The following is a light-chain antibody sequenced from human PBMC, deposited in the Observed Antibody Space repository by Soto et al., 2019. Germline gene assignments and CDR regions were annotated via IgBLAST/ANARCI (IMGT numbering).Light chain of an antibody. Sequence: EIVMTQSPATLSVSPGERATLSCRASQSVSSSSLAWYQHQPGQAPRLLVYGASSRATGIPDRFSGSGSGTDFTLTISRLEPEDFALYYCQQYGSSPLTFGQGTKV. CDR1: QSVSSSS. CDR2: GAS. CDR3: QQYGSSPLT. V-gene: IGKV3-20*01. J-gene: IGKJ1*01.